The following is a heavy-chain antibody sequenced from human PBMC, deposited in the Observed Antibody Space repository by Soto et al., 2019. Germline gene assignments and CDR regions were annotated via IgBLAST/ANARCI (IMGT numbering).Heavy chain of an antibody. V-gene: IGHV1-46*01. CDR2: INPSGGST. Sequence: QVQLVQSGAEVKKPGASVKVSCKASGYTFTSYYMHWVRQAPGQGLEWMGIINPSGGSTSYAQKFQDRDTMPRETSTSTVNMEPSSLRSEDTPVYYCARDSVDHSSSWFDPWGQGTLVTVSS. CDR1: GYTFTSYY. J-gene: IGHJ5*02. D-gene: IGHD6-13*01. CDR3: ARDSVDHSSSWFDP.